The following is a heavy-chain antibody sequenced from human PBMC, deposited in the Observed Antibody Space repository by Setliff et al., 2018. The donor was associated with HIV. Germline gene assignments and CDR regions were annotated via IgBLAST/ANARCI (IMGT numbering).Heavy chain of an antibody. CDR1: GFTLSDYY. CDR3: VRAAAGLDI. J-gene: IGHJ4*02. Sequence: GGSLRLSCAVSGFTLSDYYMDWVRQAPGKGLEWVGRTRNKANGYTTEYGASAQGRFTISRDNSKDSLSLQMNNLKAEDTAVYYCVRAAAGLDIWSQGIRVTVSS. CDR2: TRNKANGYTT. V-gene: IGHV3-72*01.